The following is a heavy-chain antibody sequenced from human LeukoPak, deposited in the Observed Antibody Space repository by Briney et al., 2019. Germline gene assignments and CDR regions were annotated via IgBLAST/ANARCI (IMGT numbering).Heavy chain of an antibody. V-gene: IGHV4-31*03. D-gene: IGHD3-10*01. CDR1: GGSISSGGYY. CDR2: IYYSGST. J-gene: IGHJ4*02. CDR3: ARERAYYGSGSYPDY. Sequence: SETLSLTCTVSGGSISSGGYYWSWLRQHPGKGLEWIGYIYYSGSTYYNPSLKSRVTISVDTSKNQFSLKLSSVTAADTAVYYCARERAYYGSGSYPDYWGQGTLVTVSS.